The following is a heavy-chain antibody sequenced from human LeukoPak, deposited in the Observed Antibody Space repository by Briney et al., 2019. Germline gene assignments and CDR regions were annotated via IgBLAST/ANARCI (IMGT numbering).Heavy chain of an antibody. V-gene: IGHV3-9*01. CDR3: AKGGAVVVPAALDY. D-gene: IGHD2-2*01. CDR2: ISWNSGSI. CDR1: GFTFDDYA. Sequence: GGSLRLSCAASGFTFDDYAMHWVRQAPGKGLEWVSGISWNSGSIGYADSVKGRFTISRDNAKNSLYLQMNSLRAEDTALYYCAKGGAVVVPAALDYWGQGTLVTVSP. J-gene: IGHJ4*02.